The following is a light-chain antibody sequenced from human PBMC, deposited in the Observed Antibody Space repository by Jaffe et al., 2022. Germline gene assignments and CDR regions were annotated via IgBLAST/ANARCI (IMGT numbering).Light chain of an antibody. Sequence: QSALTQPASVSGSPGQSITISCTGTYSDIGAYNYVSWYQQHPGNAPKLMIYDVSYRPSGVSNRFSGSKSGNTASLTISGLQAEDEADYHCSSYTATSSLVFGTGTKVTVL. V-gene: IGLV2-14*03. J-gene: IGLJ1*01. CDR2: DVS. CDR3: SSYTATSSLV. CDR1: YSDIGAYNY.